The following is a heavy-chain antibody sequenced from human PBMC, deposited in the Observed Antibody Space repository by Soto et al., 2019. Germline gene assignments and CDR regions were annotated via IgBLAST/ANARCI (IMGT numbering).Heavy chain of an antibody. J-gene: IGHJ6*02. V-gene: IGHV3-30*18. CDR2: RSYDGSNK. CDR3: AKDILNREDYSDYYYYGMDV. Sequence: VAVRSYDGSNKYYADSVKGRFTISRDNSKNTLYLQMNSLRAEDTAVYYCAKDILNREDYSDYYYYGMDVWGQGTTVTVSS. D-gene: IGHD2-15*01.